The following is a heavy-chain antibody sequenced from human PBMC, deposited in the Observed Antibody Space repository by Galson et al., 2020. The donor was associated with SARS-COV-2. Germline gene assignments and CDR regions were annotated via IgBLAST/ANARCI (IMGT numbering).Heavy chain of an antibody. D-gene: IGHD2-21*02. CDR3: ASGTAESYCGGDCYSGYFQH. J-gene: IGHJ1*01. CDR1: GGSISSYY. Sequence: SETLSLNCTVSGGSISSYYWSWIRQPPGKGLEWSGYIHYSGSTNHNPPLKSRVTISVDTSKNQFSRKLSTVTAADTAVYYCASGTAESYCGGDCYSGYFQHWGQGTLVTVSS. CDR2: IHYSGST. V-gene: IGHV4-59*13.